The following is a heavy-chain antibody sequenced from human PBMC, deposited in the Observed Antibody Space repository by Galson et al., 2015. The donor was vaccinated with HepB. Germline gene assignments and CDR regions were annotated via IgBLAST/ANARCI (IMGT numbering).Heavy chain of an antibody. CDR2: IYPGDSDT. V-gene: IGHV5-51*01. D-gene: IGHD6-13*01. CDR3: ASVDSRWGYFDL. Sequence: QSGAEVKKPGESLKISCKGSGSSFTSYWVGWVRQMPGKGLEWMGIIYPGDSDTRYTPSFQGQVTISAEKSISTAYLQWSSLKASDTAMYYCASVDSRWGYFDLWGRGTLVTVSS. CDR1: GSSFTSYW. J-gene: IGHJ2*01.